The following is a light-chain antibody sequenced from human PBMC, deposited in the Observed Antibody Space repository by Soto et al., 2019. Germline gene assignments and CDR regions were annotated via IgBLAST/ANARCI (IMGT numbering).Light chain of an antibody. CDR2: GAS. Sequence: EIVMTQSPATLSVSPGXRATLSCRASQSVSSNLAWYQQKPGQAPRLLIYGASTRATGIPARFSGSGSGTEFTLTISSLQSEDFAVYYCQQYNNWPLTFGQGTRLEIK. J-gene: IGKJ5*01. V-gene: IGKV3-15*01. CDR1: QSVSSN. CDR3: QQYNNWPLT.